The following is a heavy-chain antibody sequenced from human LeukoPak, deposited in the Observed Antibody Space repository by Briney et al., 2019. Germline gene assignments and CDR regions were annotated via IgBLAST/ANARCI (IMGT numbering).Heavy chain of an antibody. V-gene: IGHV3-11*01. Sequence: GGSLRLSCATSGFTFSDYYMSWIRQAPGKGLEWVSYISSSGSTIYYADSVKGRFTISRDNAKNSLYLQMNSLRAEDTAVYYCAKESTVTPGNVNWFDTWGQGTLVTVSS. CDR3: AKESTVTPGNVNWFDT. CDR1: GFTFSDYY. CDR2: ISSSGSTI. D-gene: IGHD4-17*01. J-gene: IGHJ5*02.